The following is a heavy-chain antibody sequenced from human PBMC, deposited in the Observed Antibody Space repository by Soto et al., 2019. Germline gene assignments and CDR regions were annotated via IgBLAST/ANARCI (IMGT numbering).Heavy chain of an antibody. Sequence: GGSLRLSCAASGFTFSSYDMHWVRQATGKGLEWVSAIGTAGDTYYPGSVKGRFTISRENAKNSLYLQMNSLRAEDTAVYYCTRSLNYGRGPNAFDIWGQGTMVTVSS. CDR3: TRSLNYGRGPNAFDI. V-gene: IGHV3-13*01. J-gene: IGHJ3*02. CDR2: IGTAGDT. D-gene: IGHD4-17*01. CDR1: GFTFSSYD.